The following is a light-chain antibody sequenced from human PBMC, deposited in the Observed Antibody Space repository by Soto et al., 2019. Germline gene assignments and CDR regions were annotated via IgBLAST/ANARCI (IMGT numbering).Light chain of an antibody. CDR2: EVS. Sequence: QSALTQPPSASGSPGQSVTISCTGTSSDVGGYKYVSWYQQHPGKAPKLMIYEVSNRPSGVPDRFSGSKSGNTASLTVSGLQAEDEADYYCSSYAGSNTFVLGGGTKVTVL. J-gene: IGLJ2*01. CDR1: SSDVGGYKY. V-gene: IGLV2-8*01. CDR3: SSYAGSNTFV.